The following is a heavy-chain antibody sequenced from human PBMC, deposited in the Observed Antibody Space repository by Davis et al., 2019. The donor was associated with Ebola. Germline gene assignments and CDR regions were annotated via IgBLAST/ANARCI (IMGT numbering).Heavy chain of an antibody. Sequence: SETLSLTCTVSGGSVSSGSDYWSWIRQPPGQGLEWIGYIYYSGSTNYNPSLKSRVTISVDTSKNQFSLKLSSVTAADTAVYYCARVVGNYGSWFDPWGQGTLVTVSS. CDR1: GGSVSSGSDY. D-gene: IGHD1-7*01. CDR3: ARVVGNYGSWFDP. CDR2: IYYSGST. J-gene: IGHJ5*02. V-gene: IGHV4-61*01.